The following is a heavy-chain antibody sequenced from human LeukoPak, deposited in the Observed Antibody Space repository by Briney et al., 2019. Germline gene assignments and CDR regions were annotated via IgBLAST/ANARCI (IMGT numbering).Heavy chain of an antibody. CDR2: ISSSSSTI. D-gene: IGHD6-6*01. CDR1: GFTFSNYS. V-gene: IGHV3-48*01. Sequence: SGGSLRLSCAASGFTFSNYSMNWVRQAPGKGLEWVSYISSSSSTIYYADSVKGRFTISRDNAKNSLYLQMNSLRAEDTAVYYCARVIDSSSSGEDYWGQGTLVTVSS. J-gene: IGHJ4*02. CDR3: ARVIDSSSSGEDY.